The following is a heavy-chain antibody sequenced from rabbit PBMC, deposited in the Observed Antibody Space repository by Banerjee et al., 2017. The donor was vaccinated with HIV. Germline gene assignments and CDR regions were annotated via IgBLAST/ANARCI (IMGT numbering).Heavy chain of an antibody. CDR1: GIDFSSNY. CDR2: IDPVFGNA. CDR3: VRNLYSGNNL. J-gene: IGHJ4*01. D-gene: IGHD1-1*01. V-gene: IGHV1S7*01. Sequence: QLKESGGGLVQPGGSLKLSCTASGIDFSSNYMSWVRQAPGKGLEWIGYIDPVFGNAHYASWVYGRFTISSDNAQNTVDLQMNSLTAADTATYFCVRNLYSGNNLWGPGTLVTVS.